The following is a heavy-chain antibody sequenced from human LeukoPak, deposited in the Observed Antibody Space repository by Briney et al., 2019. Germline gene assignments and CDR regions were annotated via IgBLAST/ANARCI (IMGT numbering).Heavy chain of an antibody. CDR1: GFTFSSYG. D-gene: IGHD1-26*01. J-gene: IGHJ4*02. V-gene: IGHV3-23*01. Sequence: PGGSLRLSCAASGFTFSSYGLSWVRQAPGKGLEWVSTISGSGYNTYYADSVKGRFTISRDNSANTLYLQMNSLRAEDTALYYCAKHSGSYFIYYVDSWGQGTLVSGSS. CDR2: ISGSGYNT. CDR3: AKHSGSYFIYYVDS.